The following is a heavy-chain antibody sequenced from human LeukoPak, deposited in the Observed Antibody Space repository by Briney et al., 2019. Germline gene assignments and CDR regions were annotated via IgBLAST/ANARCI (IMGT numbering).Heavy chain of an antibody. D-gene: IGHD6-13*01. CDR2: ISSSSSYI. V-gene: IGHV3-21*04. Sequence: GGSLRLSCAASGFTFSSYSMNWVRQAPGKGLEWVLSISSSSSYIYYADSVKGRFTISRDNAKNSLYLQMNSLRAEDTAVYYCAKGTSLSAAVWFDHWGQGTLVTVSS. CDR3: AKGTSLSAAVWFDH. CDR1: GFTFSSYS. J-gene: IGHJ5*02.